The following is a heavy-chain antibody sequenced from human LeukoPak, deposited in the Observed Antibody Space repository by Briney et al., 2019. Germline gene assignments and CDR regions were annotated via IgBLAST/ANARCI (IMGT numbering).Heavy chain of an antibody. J-gene: IGHJ4*02. CDR2: INSDGSST. CDR3: ARYDGSGSYRYY. CDR1: GFTFSSYW. D-gene: IGHD3-10*01. Sequence: GGSLRLSCAASGFTFSSYWMHWVRQAPGKGLVWVSRINSDGSSTSYADSVKGRFTIFRDNAKNTLYLQMNSLRAEDTAVYYCARYDGSGSYRYYWGQGTLVTVSS. V-gene: IGHV3-74*01.